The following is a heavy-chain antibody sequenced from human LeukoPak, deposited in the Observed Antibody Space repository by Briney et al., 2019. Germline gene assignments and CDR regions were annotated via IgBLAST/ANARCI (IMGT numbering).Heavy chain of an antibody. D-gene: IGHD6-19*01. V-gene: IGHV4-59*01. CDR2: IYYSGST. CDR3: ANTIAVAGIDAFDI. Sequence: NPSENLSLTCTVSGGSISSYYWSWIRQPPGKGLEWIGYIYYSGSTNYNPSLKSRVTISVDTSKNQFSLKLSSVTAADTAVYYCANTIAVAGIDAFDIWGQGTMVTVSS. CDR1: GGSISSYY. J-gene: IGHJ3*02.